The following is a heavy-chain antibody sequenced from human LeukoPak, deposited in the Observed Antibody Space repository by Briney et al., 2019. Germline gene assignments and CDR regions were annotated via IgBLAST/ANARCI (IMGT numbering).Heavy chain of an antibody. D-gene: IGHD2-21*02. CDR2: IYYSGST. Sequence: PSQTLSLTCTVSGGSISSGDYYWSWIRQPPGKGLEWIGYIYYSGSTYYNPSLKSRVTISVDMSKNQFSLKLSSVTAADTSVYCGASNCAGDCFSDYCGQGTLVTVSS. CDR1: GGSISSGDYY. CDR3: ASNCAGDCFSDY. V-gene: IGHV4-30-4*01. J-gene: IGHJ4*02.